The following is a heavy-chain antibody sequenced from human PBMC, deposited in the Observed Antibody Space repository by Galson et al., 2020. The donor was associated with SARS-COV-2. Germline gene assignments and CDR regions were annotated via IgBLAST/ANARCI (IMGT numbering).Heavy chain of an antibody. Sequence: SETLSLTCTVSGGSISSGGYYWSWIRQHPGKGLEWIGYINYSGSTYYNPSLKSRVTISVDTSKNQFSLKLSSVTAADTAVYYCARDGGYTGPDYFDYWGQGTLVTVSS. D-gene: IGHD3-16*02. CDR3: ARDGGYTGPDYFDY. CDR1: GGSISSGGYY. J-gene: IGHJ4*02. CDR2: INYSGST. V-gene: IGHV4-31*03.